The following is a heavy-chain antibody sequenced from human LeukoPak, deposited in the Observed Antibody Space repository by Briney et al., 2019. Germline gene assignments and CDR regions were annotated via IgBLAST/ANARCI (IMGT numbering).Heavy chain of an antibody. V-gene: IGHV4-31*03. CDR3: ARSRDYYDSSGYYPPCLFDY. CDR1: GGSISSGGYY. D-gene: IGHD3-22*01. Sequence: SQTLSLTCTVSGGSISSGGYYWSWIRQHPGTGLEWIGYIYYSGSTYYNPSLKSRVTISVDTSKNQFSLKLSSVPAADTAVYYCARSRDYYDSSGYYPPCLFDYWGQGTLVTVSS. CDR2: IYYSGST. J-gene: IGHJ4*02.